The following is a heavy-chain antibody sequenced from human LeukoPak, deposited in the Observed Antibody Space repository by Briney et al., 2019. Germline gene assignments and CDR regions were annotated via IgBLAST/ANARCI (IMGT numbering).Heavy chain of an antibody. D-gene: IGHD1-26*01. CDR2: IYSSGST. CDR3: AKSGGYGLIDY. Sequence: SETLSLTCSVSGASISSGSNYWGWIRQPPGKGLEWIGNIYSSGSTYYNASLQSRVTISIDTSKNQFSLRLNSVTAADTAMYYCAKSGGYGLIDYWGQGTRVTVSS. J-gene: IGHJ4*02. CDR1: GASISSGSNY. V-gene: IGHV4-39*01.